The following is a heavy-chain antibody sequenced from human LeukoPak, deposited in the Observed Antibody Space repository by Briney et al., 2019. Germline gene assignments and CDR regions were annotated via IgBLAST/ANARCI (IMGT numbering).Heavy chain of an antibody. CDR1: GYTFTGYY. Sequence: ASVKVSCKASGYTFTGYYMHWVRQAPGQGLEWMGIINPSGGSTSYAQKFQGRVTMTRDTSTSTVYMELSSLRSEDTAVYYCARAQRWLQPFDYWGQGTLVTVSS. CDR3: ARAQRWLQPFDY. D-gene: IGHD5-24*01. CDR2: INPSGGST. V-gene: IGHV1-46*01. J-gene: IGHJ4*02.